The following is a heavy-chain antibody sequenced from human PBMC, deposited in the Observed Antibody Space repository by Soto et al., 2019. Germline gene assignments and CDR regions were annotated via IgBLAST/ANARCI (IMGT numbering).Heavy chain of an antibody. Sequence: SVKVSCKASGVTFNNYVINWVRQAPGQGLEWMAGIIPIFGTPNYAQKFQGRVTITADKSTGTAYMELNSLRSEDTAVYYCAGRCDGTNCLEHFDYWGQGTMVTVSX. CDR3: AGRCDGTNCLEHFDY. CDR2: IIPIFGTP. CDR1: GVTFNNYV. V-gene: IGHV1-69*06. D-gene: IGHD2-2*01. J-gene: IGHJ4*02.